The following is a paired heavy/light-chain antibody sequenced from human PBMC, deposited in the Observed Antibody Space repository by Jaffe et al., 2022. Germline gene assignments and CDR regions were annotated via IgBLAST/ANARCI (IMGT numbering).Heavy chain of an antibody. Sequence: EVQLLESGGGFIQPGGSLRLSCAASGFIFSDYAMSWVRQAPGKGPEWVSTIGGSGSSYGGTYYADSVKGRFAISRDNSRKTLFLQLNSLRVEDTAVYYCTKDWLGDDCKNGCLDFWGQGTPVTVSS. CDR2: IGGSGSSYGGT. D-gene: IGHD2-21*01. V-gene: IGHV3-23*01. CDR3: TKDWLGDDCKNGCLDF. CDR1: GFIFSDYA. J-gene: IGHJ4*02.
Light chain of an antibody. CDR1: SSTLGTTT. V-gene: IGLV1-44*01. CDR3: AAWDDSLSVWV. CDR2: NTD. Sequence: QSVLTQPPSASGTPGQSVTISCSGDSSTLGTTTANWFRQVPGTAPTVLIYNTDHRPSGVPDRFSGSKSGTSASLAISGLQSEDEADYYCAAWDDSLSVWVFGGGTKLTVL. J-gene: IGLJ3*02.